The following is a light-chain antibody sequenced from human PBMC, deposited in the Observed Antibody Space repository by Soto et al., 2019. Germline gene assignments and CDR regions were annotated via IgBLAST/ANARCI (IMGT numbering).Light chain of an antibody. CDR2: GAS. CDR1: QSVSSN. V-gene: IGKV3-15*01. CDR3: KQYNNWPRWT. J-gene: IGKJ1*01. Sequence: DIVMTQSPATLSVSPGERATLSCRASQSVSSNLARYQQKPGQAPRLLIYGASTRATAIPARFSGSGSGTEFTPTISSLQSEDVAVYYYKQYNNWPRWTFGQGTKVEIK.